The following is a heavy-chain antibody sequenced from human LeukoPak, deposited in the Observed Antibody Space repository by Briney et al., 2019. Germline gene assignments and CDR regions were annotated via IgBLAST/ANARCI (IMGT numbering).Heavy chain of an antibody. V-gene: IGHV1-2*02. J-gene: IGHJ3*02. D-gene: IGHD5-18*01. CDR2: INPNSGGT. CDR1: GYTFTGYY. CDR3: ASLEIQLPDAFDI. Sequence: VASVKVSCKASGYTFTGYYMHWVRQAPGQGLEWMGWINPNSGGTNYAQKFQGRVTTTRDTSISTAYMELSRLRSDDTAVYYCASLEIQLPDAFDIWGQGTMVTVSS.